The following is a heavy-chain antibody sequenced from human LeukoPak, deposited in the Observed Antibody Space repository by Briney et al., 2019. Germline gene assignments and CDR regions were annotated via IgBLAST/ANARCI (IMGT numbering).Heavy chain of an antibody. Sequence: GGSLRLSCAASGFTFSSYAMHWVRQAPGKGLEWVAVISYDGSNKYYADSVKGRFSISRDNSKNTLYLQMDSLRGEDTAVYYCAKDFRIGYSAHFDYWGQGALVTVSS. V-gene: IGHV3-30*04. CDR1: GFTFSSYA. D-gene: IGHD2-21*01. J-gene: IGHJ4*02. CDR3: AKDFRIGYSAHFDY. CDR2: ISYDGSNK.